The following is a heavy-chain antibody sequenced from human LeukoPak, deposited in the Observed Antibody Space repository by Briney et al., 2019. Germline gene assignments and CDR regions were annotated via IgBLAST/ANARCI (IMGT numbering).Heavy chain of an antibody. Sequence: ASVKVSCKASGYTFTGYYMHWVRQAPGQGLEWMGWINPNSGGTNYAQKFQGRVTMTRDTSISTAYMELSRLRSDDTAVYYCARVTYYYGSSGYLSGRRYYFDYWGQGTLVTVSS. CDR3: ARVTYYYGSSGYLSGRRYYFDY. V-gene: IGHV1-2*02. CDR2: INPNSGGT. J-gene: IGHJ4*02. D-gene: IGHD3-22*01. CDR1: GYTFTGYY.